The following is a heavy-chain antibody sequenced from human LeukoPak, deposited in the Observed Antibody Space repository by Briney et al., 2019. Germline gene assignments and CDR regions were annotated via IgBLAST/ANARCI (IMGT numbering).Heavy chain of an antibody. CDR1: GFTFSSYA. CDR3: ARDQDIVPTYWFDP. D-gene: IGHD5-12*01. CDR2: ISGSGGTP. J-gene: IGHJ5*02. V-gene: IGHV3-23*01. Sequence: GGSLRLSCAASGFTFSSYAMSWVRQTTGRGLEWVSTISGSGGTPYYADSVKGRFTISRDNSKNTLYLQMNSLRADDTAVYYCARDQDIVPTYWFDPWGQGTLVTVSS.